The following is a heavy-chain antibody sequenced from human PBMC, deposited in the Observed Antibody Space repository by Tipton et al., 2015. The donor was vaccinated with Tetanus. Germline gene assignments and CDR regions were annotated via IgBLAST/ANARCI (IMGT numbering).Heavy chain of an antibody. CDR1: GGSISSDY. CDR2: IYISGST. D-gene: IGHD1-14*01. V-gene: IGHV4-4*07. CDR3: ARDGQPCYYSGMDV. Sequence: TLSLTCAVSGGSISSDYWSWIRQPAGKGLEWIGRIYISGSTNYNPSLKSRVPMSVDTSKNQFSLRLSSVTAADTAIYYCARDGQPCYYSGMDVWGQGTPVTVSS. J-gene: IGHJ6*02.